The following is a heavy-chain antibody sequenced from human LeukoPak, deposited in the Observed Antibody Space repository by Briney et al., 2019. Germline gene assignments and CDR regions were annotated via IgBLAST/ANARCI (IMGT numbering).Heavy chain of an antibody. Sequence: GGSLRLSCAASGFTFSSYSMNWVRQAPGKGLEWVSSISSSSSYIYYADSVKGRFTISRDNAKNSLYLQMNSLGAEDTAVYYCARDRTAMGPDYWGQGTLVTVSS. CDR3: ARDRTAMGPDY. V-gene: IGHV3-21*01. CDR2: ISSSSSYI. CDR1: GFTFSSYS. J-gene: IGHJ4*02. D-gene: IGHD5-18*01.